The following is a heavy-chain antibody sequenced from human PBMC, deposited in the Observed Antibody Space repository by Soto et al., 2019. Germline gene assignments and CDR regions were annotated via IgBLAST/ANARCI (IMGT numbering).Heavy chain of an antibody. J-gene: IGHJ6*02. Sequence: QVQLVESGGGVVQPGTSLRLSYVASGFTLKNYGMHWVRQAPGKGLEWVAVISFDGSNEYYADSLKGRFTASRDNSRNTLYLQMNSLRPEDTAVYYCAKVGEASYGMDVWGQGTTVTVFS. D-gene: IGHD3-10*01. CDR3: AKVGEASYGMDV. CDR1: GFTLKNYG. V-gene: IGHV3-30*18. CDR2: ISFDGSNE.